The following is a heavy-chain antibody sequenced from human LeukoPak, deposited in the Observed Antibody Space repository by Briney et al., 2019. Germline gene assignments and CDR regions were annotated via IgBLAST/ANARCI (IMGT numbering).Heavy chain of an antibody. CDR1: GYSISSGCY. V-gene: IGHV4-38-2*01. J-gene: IGHJ4*02. CDR3: ARVLSSQSDY. CDR2: IYHSGST. D-gene: IGHD2-2*01. Sequence: PSGTLTLTCAVSGYSISSGCYWGCLRQPPREGLGWIWSIYHSGSTYYNPSLKGRFTISVDTSKNQFSLKLSSVTAADTALYYWARVLSSQSDYWGQGTLVTVSS.